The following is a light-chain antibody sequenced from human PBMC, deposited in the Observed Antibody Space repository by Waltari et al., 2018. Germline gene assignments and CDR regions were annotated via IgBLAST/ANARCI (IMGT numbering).Light chain of an antibody. CDR1: QSISSQ. J-gene: IGKJ3*01. CDR2: GAS. Sequence: EIVMTQSPATLSVSPGERATLSCRASQSISSQLAWYQQKPGQAPRLLIYGASTRATGSPARFSGSGSVTEFTLTISSLQSEDFAVYFCQQYHESPPITFGPGTKVDIK. V-gene: IGKV3-15*01. CDR3: QQYHESPPIT.